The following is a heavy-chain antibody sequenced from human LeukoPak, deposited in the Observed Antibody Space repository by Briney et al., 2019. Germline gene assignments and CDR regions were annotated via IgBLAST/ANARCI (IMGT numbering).Heavy chain of an antibody. CDR3: ARWTDSLYYFDY. Sequence: GGSLRLSCAASGFTFSSYSMNWVRQAPGKGLEWVSSISSSSYIYYADSVKGRFTISRDNSKNTLYLQMGSLRAEDMAVYYCARWTDSLYYFDYWGQGTLVTVSS. D-gene: IGHD2-21*01. CDR1: GFTFSSYS. V-gene: IGHV3-21*01. CDR2: ISSSSYI. J-gene: IGHJ4*02.